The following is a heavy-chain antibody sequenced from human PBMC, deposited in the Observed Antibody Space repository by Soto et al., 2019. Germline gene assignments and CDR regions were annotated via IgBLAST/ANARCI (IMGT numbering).Heavy chain of an antibody. D-gene: IGHD6-13*01. CDR1: GYTFTNYA. V-gene: IGHV1-3*01. J-gene: IGHJ3*02. CDR3: ARELAAGTFDI. CDR2: INAGTGRT. Sequence: ASVKVCCKSSGYTFTNYAMHWVRQAPGQRLEWMGWINAGTGRTKYSQKFQGRVTVTRDTSASTTYMELSSLKSEDMAVYYCARELAAGTFDIWGQGTMVTVSS.